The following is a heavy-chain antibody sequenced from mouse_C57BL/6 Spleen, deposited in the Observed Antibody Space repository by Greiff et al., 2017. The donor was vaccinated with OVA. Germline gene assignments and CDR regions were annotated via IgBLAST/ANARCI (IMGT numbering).Heavy chain of an antibody. J-gene: IGHJ1*03. Sequence: EVQGVESGEGLVKPGGSLKLSCAASGFTFSSYAMSWVRQTPEKRLEWVAYISSGGDYIYYADTVKGRFTISRDNARNTLYLQMSSLKSEDTAMYYCTTDYGSPYWYFDVWGTGTTVTVSS. CDR3: TTDYGSPYWYFDV. CDR1: GFTFSSYA. CDR2: ISSGGDYI. D-gene: IGHD1-1*01. V-gene: IGHV5-9-1*02.